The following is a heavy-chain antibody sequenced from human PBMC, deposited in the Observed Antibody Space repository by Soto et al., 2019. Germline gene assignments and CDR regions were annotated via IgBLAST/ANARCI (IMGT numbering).Heavy chain of an antibody. Sequence: ASVKVSCKASGYTFTSYAMNWVRQAPGQRLEWMGWINAGNGNTKYSQKFQGRVTMTRDTSASTAYMELSSLRSDDTAVYYCARLYCISITCYLGMDVWGKGTTVTVSS. CDR3: ARLYCISITCYLGMDV. V-gene: IGHV1-3*01. D-gene: IGHD2-2*01. CDR1: GYTFTSYA. J-gene: IGHJ6*04. CDR2: INAGNGNT.